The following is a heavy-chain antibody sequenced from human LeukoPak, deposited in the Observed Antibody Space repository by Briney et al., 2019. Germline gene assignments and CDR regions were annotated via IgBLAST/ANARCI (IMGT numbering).Heavy chain of an antibody. V-gene: IGHV3-23*01. CDR2: ISGSGGST. J-gene: IGHJ6*02. CDR1: GFTFSSYA. CDR3: AKDPSVVVVPAHYYYYGMDV. Sequence: TGGSLRLSCAASGFTFSSYAMSWVRQAPGKGLEWVSAISGSGGSTYYADSVKGRFTISRDNSKNTLYLQMNSLRAEDTAVYYCAKDPSVVVVPAHYYYYGMDVWGQGTTVTVPS. D-gene: IGHD2-2*01.